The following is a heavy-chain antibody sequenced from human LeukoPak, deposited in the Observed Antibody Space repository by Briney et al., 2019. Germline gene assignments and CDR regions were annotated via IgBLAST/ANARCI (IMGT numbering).Heavy chain of an antibody. Sequence: GGSLRLSCAASGLTFDDDGMSRVRQAPGKGLEWVAGIHWSGGGTGYADSVKGRFTISRDNAKNSLYLQMNSLRAEDTALYYCARAPTFDYMDVWGKGTTVTVSS. CDR2: IHWSGGGT. J-gene: IGHJ6*03. CDR3: ARAPTFDYMDV. D-gene: IGHD2/OR15-2a*01. CDR1: GLTFDDDG. V-gene: IGHV3-20*04.